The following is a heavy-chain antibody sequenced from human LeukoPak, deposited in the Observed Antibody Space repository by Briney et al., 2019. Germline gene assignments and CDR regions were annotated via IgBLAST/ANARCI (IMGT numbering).Heavy chain of an antibody. CDR3: ARDRLLEDRDYSSYYYMDV. Sequence: GASVKVSCKASGGTFSSYAISWVRQAPGQGLEWMGGIIPIFGTANYAQKFQGRVTITADKSTSTAYMELSSLRSEDTAVYYCARDRLLEDRDYSSYYYMDVWGKGTTVTVSS. CDR2: IIPIFGTA. D-gene: IGHD1-1*01. J-gene: IGHJ6*03. CDR1: GGTFSSYA. V-gene: IGHV1-69*06.